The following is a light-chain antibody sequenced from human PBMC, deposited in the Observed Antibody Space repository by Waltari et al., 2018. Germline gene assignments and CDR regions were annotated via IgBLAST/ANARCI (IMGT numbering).Light chain of an antibody. J-gene: IGLJ2*01. CDR3: CTFTSSGTWV. CDR1: SHLGTSHL. CDR2: GAT. Sequence: QSALTQPASVSGSPGQSLTIPSTSHLGTSHLFSWYQQRPGTAPKLKIYGATKRPSGVSDRFSGSKSVNTASLTISGLQAEDEADYYCCTFTSSGTWVFGGGTKLTVL. V-gene: IGLV2-23*01.